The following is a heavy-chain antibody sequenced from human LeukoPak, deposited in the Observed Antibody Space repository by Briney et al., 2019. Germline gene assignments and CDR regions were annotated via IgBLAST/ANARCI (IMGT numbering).Heavy chain of an antibody. J-gene: IGHJ4*02. V-gene: IGHV1-2*02. CDR2: INPNSGGT. Sequence: GASVKVSCKASGYTFTGYYMHWVRQAPGQGLEWMGWINPNSGGTNYAQKLQGRVTMTTDTSTSTAYMELRSLRSDDTAVYYCAWADSGYDYFDYWGQGTLVTVSS. CDR3: AWADSGYDYFDY. CDR1: GYTFTGYY. D-gene: IGHD5-12*01.